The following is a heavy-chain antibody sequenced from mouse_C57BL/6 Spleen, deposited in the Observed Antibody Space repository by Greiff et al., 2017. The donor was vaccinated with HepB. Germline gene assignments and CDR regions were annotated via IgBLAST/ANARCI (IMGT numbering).Heavy chain of an antibody. V-gene: IGHV1-69*01. D-gene: IGHD1-1*01. J-gene: IGHJ3*01. CDR1: GYTFTSYW. CDR3: ARKDYGSSFAY. CDR2: IDPSDSYT. Sequence: QVQLQQPGAELVMPGASVKLSCKASGYTFTSYWMHWVKQRPGQGLEWIGEIDPSDSYTNYNQKFKGKSTLTVDKSSSTAYMQLSSLTSEDSAVYYSARKDYGSSFAYWGQGTLVTVSA.